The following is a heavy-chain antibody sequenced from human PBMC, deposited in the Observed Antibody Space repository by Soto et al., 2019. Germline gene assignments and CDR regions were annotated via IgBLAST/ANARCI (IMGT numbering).Heavy chain of an antibody. Sequence: EVQLVESGGGLVQPGGSLKLSCAASGFTFSGSAMHWVRQASGKGLEWVGRIRSKPNNDATAYGGSVKGRFTISRDDSKNTAYLQMNSLNTEDTAVYYCSRQASDFWSCKPQYYMDVWGKGTTVTVSS. D-gene: IGHD3-3*01. J-gene: IGHJ6*03. V-gene: IGHV3-73*01. CDR3: SRQASDFWSCKPQYYMDV. CDR1: GFTFSGSA. CDR2: IRSKPNNDAT.